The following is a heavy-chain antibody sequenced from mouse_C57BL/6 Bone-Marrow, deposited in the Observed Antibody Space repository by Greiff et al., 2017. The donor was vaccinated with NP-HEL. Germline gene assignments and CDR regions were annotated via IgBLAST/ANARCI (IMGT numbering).Heavy chain of an antibody. CDR3: ARPPDGYYVFDY. V-gene: IGHV1-55*01. D-gene: IGHD2-3*01. Sequence: VQLQQPGAELVKPGASVKMSCKASGYTFTSYWITWVKQRPGQGLEWIGDIYPGSGSTNYNEKFKSKATLTVDTSSSTAYMQLSSLTSEDSAVYYCARPPDGYYVFDYWGQGTTLTVSS. CDR2: IYPGSGST. J-gene: IGHJ2*01. CDR1: GYTFTSYW.